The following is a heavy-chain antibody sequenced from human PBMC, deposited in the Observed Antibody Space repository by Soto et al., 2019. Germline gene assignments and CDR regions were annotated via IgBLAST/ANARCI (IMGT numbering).Heavy chain of an antibody. CDR1: GGSISSYY. Sequence: QVQLQESGPGLVKPSETLSLTCTVSGGSISSYYWSWIRQPPGKGLEWIGYIYYSGSTNYNPSLKSRVTISVDTSKNQCSLKLSSVTAADTAVYYCARVERGLLLIDYWGQGTLVTVSS. D-gene: IGHD3-22*01. V-gene: IGHV4-59*01. CDR2: IYYSGST. J-gene: IGHJ4*02. CDR3: ARVERGLLLIDY.